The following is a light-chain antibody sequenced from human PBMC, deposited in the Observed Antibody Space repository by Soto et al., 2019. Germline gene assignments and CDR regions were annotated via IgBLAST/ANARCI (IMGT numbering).Light chain of an antibody. CDR1: QSVSSY. CDR2: DAS. Sequence: EIVTTQSPSTLSVSPGERATLSWRASQSVSSYLAWYQQKPGQAPRLLIYDASNRATGIPARFSGSGTGTDFTLTISDVQPEDFAVYYCHQRQSWPRTFGQGTKVDIK. CDR3: HQRQSWPRT. J-gene: IGKJ1*01. V-gene: IGKV3-11*01.